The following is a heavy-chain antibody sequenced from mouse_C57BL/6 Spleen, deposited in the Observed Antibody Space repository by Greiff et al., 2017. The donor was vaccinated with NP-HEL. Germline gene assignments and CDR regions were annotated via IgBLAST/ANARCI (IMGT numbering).Heavy chain of an antibody. V-gene: IGHV1-55*01. CDR2: IYPGSGST. CDR3: AREGKFFSYAMDY. J-gene: IGHJ4*01. CDR1: GYTFTSYW. Sequence: VQLKQPGAELVKPGASVKMSCKASGYTFTSYWITWVKQRPGQGLEWIGDIYPGSGSTNYNEKFKSKATLTVDTSSSTAYMQLSSLTSEDSAVYYCAREGKFFSYAMDYWGQGTSVTVSS.